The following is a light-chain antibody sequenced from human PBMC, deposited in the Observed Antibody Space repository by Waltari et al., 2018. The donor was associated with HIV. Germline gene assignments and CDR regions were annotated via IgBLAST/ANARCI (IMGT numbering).Light chain of an antibody. CDR1: HSISSS. CDR3: QQSFSTPLT. V-gene: IGKV1-39*01. CDR2: AAS. J-gene: IGKJ4*01. Sequence: DIQMTQSPSSLSASVGDRVTVTCRASHSISSSLNWYQQNPGKAPKLLIYAASTLQSGVPSRFSGSGSVTDFTLTISSLQPEDFATYYCQQSFSTPLTFGGGTKVEIK.